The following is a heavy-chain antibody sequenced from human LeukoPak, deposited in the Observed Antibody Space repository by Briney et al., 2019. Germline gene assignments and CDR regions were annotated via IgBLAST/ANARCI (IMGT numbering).Heavy chain of an antibody. CDR1: GFTFSSYE. D-gene: IGHD3-10*02. CDR3: AELGITMIGXV. J-gene: IGHJ6*01. Sequence: GGSLRLSCAASGFTFSSYEMNWVRQAPGKGLEWVSYISSSGSTIYYADSVKGRFTISRDNAKNSLYLQMNSLRAEDTAVYYCAELGITMIGXVXXXXTTVTISX. V-gene: IGHV3-48*03. CDR2: ISSSGSTI.